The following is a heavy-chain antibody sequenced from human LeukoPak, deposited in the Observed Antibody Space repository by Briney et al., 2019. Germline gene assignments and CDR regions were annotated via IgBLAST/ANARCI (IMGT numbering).Heavy chain of an antibody. CDR1: GGTFSSYA. J-gene: IGHJ5*02. D-gene: IGHD2-8*01. Sequence: SVKVSCKASGGTFSSYAISWVRLAPGQGLEWMGRIIPIFVITNYAQKFQGRVTITADKSTSTAYMELSSLRSEDTAVYYCARQDCTNGVCYWGWFDPWGQGTLVTVSS. CDR2: IIPIFVIT. CDR3: ARQDCTNGVCYWGWFDP. V-gene: IGHV1-69*04.